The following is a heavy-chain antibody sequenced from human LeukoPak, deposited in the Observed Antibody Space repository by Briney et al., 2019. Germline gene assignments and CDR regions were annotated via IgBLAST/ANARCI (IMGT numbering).Heavy chain of an antibody. D-gene: IGHD3-9*01. Sequence: SETLSLTCTVSGGSKSSNYWSWIRQPPGKGLEWIGYIYHSGTTKYNPSLKSRVTISVDMSKRQFSLKLRSVTAADTAIYYCARSETLYNILTGYSNFWFDPWGQGTLVTVSS. CDR1: GGSKSSNY. J-gene: IGHJ5*02. V-gene: IGHV4-59*01. CDR3: ARSETLYNILTGYSNFWFDP. CDR2: IYHSGTT.